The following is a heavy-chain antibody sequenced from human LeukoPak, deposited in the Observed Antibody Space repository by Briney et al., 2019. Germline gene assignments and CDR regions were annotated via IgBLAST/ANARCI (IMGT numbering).Heavy chain of an antibody. CDR3: AREGYDILTGYYDY. CDR1: GYTFTSYY. V-gene: IGHV1-2*06. D-gene: IGHD3-9*01. CDR2: INPNSGGT. J-gene: IGHJ4*02. Sequence: GASVKVSCKASGYTFTSYYMHWVRQAPGQGLEWMGRINPNSGGTNYAQKFQGRVTMTRDTSISTAYMELSRLRSDDTAVYYCAREGYDILTGYYDYWGQGTLVTVSS.